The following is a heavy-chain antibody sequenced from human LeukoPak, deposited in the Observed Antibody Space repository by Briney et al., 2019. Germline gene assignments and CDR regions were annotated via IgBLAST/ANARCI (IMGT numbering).Heavy chain of an antibody. CDR2: INPNSGGT. CDR1: GYTFTGYY. V-gene: IGHV1-2*06. J-gene: IGHJ4*02. Sequence: ASVKVSCKASGYTFTGYYMHWVRQAPGQGLEWMGRINPNSGGTNYAQKFQGRVTMTRDTSISTAYMELSRLRSDDTAVYYCARGTPTGIRLWVMPRFDYWGQGTLVTVSS. CDR3: ARGTPTGIRLWVMPRFDY. D-gene: IGHD5-18*01.